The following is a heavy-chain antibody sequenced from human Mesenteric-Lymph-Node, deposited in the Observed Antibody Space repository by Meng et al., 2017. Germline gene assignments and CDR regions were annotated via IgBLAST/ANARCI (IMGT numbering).Heavy chain of an antibody. D-gene: IGHD3-22*01. V-gene: IGHV3-23*01. Sequence: EVQLLESGGGLVQPGGSLRLSCAASGFTFSSYAMSWVRQAPGKGLEWVSTIRGSGGSTFYTDSVKGRFTISRDNSKNTLYLQMNSLRAEDTAVYYCARQGNYDSIGSLDYWGQGTLVTVSS. J-gene: IGHJ4*02. CDR2: IRGSGGST. CDR3: ARQGNYDSIGSLDY. CDR1: GFTFSSYA.